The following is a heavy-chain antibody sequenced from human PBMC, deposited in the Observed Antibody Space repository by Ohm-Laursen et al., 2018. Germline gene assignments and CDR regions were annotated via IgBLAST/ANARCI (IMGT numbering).Heavy chain of an antibody. J-gene: IGHJ3*02. CDR2: INPNSGGT. CDR1: GYTFTGYY. CDR3: AREMATGGFHAFHI. V-gene: IGHV1-2*02. D-gene: IGHD2-8*02. Sequence: GASVKVSCKASGYTFTGYYMHWVRQAPGQGLEWMGWINPNSGGTNYAQKFQGRVTMTRDTSISTAYMELSRLTSDDTAIYYCAREMATGGFHAFHIWGQGTMVTVSS.